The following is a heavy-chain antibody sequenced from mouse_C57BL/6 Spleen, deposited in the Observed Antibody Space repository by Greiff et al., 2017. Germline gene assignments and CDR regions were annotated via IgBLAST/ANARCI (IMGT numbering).Heavy chain of an antibody. D-gene: IGHD2-4*01. CDR1: GFTFSSYA. Sequence: EVMLVESGGGLVKPGGSLKLSCAASGFTFSSYAMSWVRQTPEKRLEWVATISDGGSYTYYPDNVKGRFTISRDNAKNNLYLQMSHLKSEDTAMYYCARDMITTDYYAMYYWGQGTSVTVSS. CDR3: ARDMITTDYYAMYY. CDR2: ISDGGSYT. V-gene: IGHV5-4*01. J-gene: IGHJ4*01.